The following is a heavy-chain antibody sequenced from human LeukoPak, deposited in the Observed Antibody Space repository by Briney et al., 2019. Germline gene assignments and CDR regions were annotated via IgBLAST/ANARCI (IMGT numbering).Heavy chain of an antibody. CDR2: INHGGST. Sequence: SETLSLTCAVYGGSFSGYYWSWIRQPPAKGLEWIGEINHGGSTNYNPSLKSRVTISVDTSKNQFSLKLSSVTAADTAVYYCARDRRYCSSPSCESNWFDPWGQGTLVTVSS. D-gene: IGHD2-2*01. CDR1: GGSFSGYY. J-gene: IGHJ5*02. CDR3: ARDRRYCSSPSCESNWFDP. V-gene: IGHV4-34*01.